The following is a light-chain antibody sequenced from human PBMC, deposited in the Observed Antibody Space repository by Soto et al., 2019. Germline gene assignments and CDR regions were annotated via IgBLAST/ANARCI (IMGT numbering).Light chain of an antibody. CDR2: AAS. CDR1: QDISSW. J-gene: IGKJ4*01. V-gene: IGKV1-12*01. Sequence: DIQMTQSPSSVSASVGDTVTITCRASQDISSWVAWYQQKPGKAPKLLISAASSLQSGVPTRFSGSGSGTDFTLIISGLQPEDFATYFCQQGDSFPFTFGGRTKVDIK. CDR3: QQGDSFPFT.